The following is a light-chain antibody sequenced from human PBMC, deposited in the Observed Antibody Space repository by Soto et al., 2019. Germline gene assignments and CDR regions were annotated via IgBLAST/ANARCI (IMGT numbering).Light chain of an antibody. J-gene: IGKJ5*01. CDR2: GAS. V-gene: IGKV3-20*01. CDR1: QSVSSSY. Sequence: EIVLTQSPGTPSLSPGERATLSCRASQSVSSSYLAWYQQKPGQAPRLLIYGASSRATGIPDRFSGSGPGTDFTLTISRLEPEDFAVYYCQQYGSSPSITFGQGTRLE. CDR3: QQYGSSPSIT.